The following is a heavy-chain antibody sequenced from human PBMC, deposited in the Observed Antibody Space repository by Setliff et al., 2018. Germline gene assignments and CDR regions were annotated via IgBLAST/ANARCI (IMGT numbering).Heavy chain of an antibody. CDR1: GFTFSSYS. D-gene: IGHD3-16*01. Sequence: GGSLRLSCAASGFTFSSYSMNLVRQAPGKGLEWVSSISSSYIYYADSVKGRFTISRDNAKNSLYLQMNSLRAEDTAVYYCARDGGEYWGQGTLVTVSS. CDR3: ARDGGEY. J-gene: IGHJ4*02. V-gene: IGHV3-21*01. CDR2: ISSSYI.